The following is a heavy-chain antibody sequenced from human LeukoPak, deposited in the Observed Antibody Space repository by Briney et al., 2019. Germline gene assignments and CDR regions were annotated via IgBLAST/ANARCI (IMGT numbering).Heavy chain of an antibody. J-gene: IGHJ6*02. CDR2: FDPEDGET. V-gene: IGHV1-24*01. CDR3: ASVYLYGMDV. Sequence: ASVKVSCKVSGYTLTELSMQWVRQAPGKGLEWMGGFDPEDGETIYAQKFQGRVTMTRDTPTNTVYMELSSLRTEDTAVYYCASVYLYGMDVWGQGTTVTVSS. D-gene: IGHD2-8*01. CDR1: GYTLTELS.